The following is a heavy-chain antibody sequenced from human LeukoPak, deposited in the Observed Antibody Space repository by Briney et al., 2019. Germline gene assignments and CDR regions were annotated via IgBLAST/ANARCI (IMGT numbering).Heavy chain of an antibody. Sequence: GESLRLSCVASGFTFSSYSTNWVRQAPGKGLEWVSSISNSGASTDYADSVKGRFTISRDNAKNSLCLQMTSLRAEDTAVYYCARESRRYGSGSYPPDYWGRGTLVTVSS. J-gene: IGHJ4*02. CDR2: ISNSGAST. V-gene: IGHV3-21*01. CDR3: ARESRRYGSGSYPPDY. D-gene: IGHD3-10*01. CDR1: GFTFSSYS.